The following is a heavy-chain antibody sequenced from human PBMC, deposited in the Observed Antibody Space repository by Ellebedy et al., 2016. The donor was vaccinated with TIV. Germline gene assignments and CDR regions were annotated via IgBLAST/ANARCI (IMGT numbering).Heavy chain of an antibody. CDR1: GYSFTSYW. Sequence: GESLKISCKGSGYSFTSYWIGWVRQMPGKGLEWMGIIYPGDSDTRYSPSFQGQVTISADKSISTAYLQWSSLKASDTAMYYCARTHSSGWYGYYYYGMDVWGQGTTVTVSS. J-gene: IGHJ6*02. CDR3: ARTHSSGWYGYYYYGMDV. D-gene: IGHD6-19*01. CDR2: IYPGDSDT. V-gene: IGHV5-51*01.